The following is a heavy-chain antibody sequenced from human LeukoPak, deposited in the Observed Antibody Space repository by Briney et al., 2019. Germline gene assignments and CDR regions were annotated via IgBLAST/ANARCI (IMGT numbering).Heavy chain of an antibody. CDR3: AKELRRRGGSSTFDY. V-gene: IGHV3-30*18. D-gene: IGHD2-15*01. Sequence: PGGSLRLSCAASGFTFSSYGMHWVRQAPGKGLEWVAVISYDGSNKYYADSVKGRFTISRDNSKNTLYLQMNSLRAEDTAVYYCAKELRRRGGSSTFDYWGQGTPVTVSS. J-gene: IGHJ4*02. CDR1: GFTFSSYG. CDR2: ISYDGSNK.